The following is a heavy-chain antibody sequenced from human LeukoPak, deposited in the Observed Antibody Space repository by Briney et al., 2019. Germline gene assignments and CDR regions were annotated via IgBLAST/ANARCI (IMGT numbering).Heavy chain of an antibody. CDR1: GGTFSSCA. J-gene: IGHJ4*02. Sequence: SVKVSCKASGGTFSSCAISWVRQAPGQGLEWMGRIIPILGIANYARKFQGRVTITADKSTSTAYMELSSLRSEDTAVYYCARDYYDSSGYYTAREPYYFDYWGQGTLVTVSS. CDR2: IIPILGIA. V-gene: IGHV1-69*04. CDR3: ARDYYDSSGYYTAREPYYFDY. D-gene: IGHD3-22*01.